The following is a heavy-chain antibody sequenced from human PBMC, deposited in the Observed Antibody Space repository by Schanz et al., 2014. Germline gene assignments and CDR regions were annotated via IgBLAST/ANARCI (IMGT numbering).Heavy chain of an antibody. CDR3: ARGEFGEVSYFDY. J-gene: IGHJ4*02. D-gene: IGHD3-10*01. V-gene: IGHV3-30*03. Sequence: QVQLVESGGGVVQPGRSLRLSCAASGFMFSSYGMHWVRQAPGKGLEWVGVISYDGSKKSYADSVKGRFTISRDNSKSTLYLQMNSLRPEDTAVYYCARGEFGEVSYFDYWGQGTLVTVSS. CDR1: GFMFSSYG. CDR2: ISYDGSKK.